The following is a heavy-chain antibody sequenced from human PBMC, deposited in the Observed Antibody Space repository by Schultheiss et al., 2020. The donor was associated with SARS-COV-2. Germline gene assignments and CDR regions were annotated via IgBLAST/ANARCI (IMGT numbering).Heavy chain of an antibody. Sequence: ASVKVSCKASGYTFTSYAMHWVRQAPGQRLEWMGWINPNSGGTNYAQKFQGRVTMTRDTSISTAYMELSRLRSDDTAVYYCASYTYYYDSSGYSFDYWGQGTLVTVSS. J-gene: IGHJ4*02. D-gene: IGHD3-22*01. CDR2: INPNSGGT. CDR3: ASYTYYYDSSGYSFDY. CDR1: GYTFTSYA. V-gene: IGHV1-2*02.